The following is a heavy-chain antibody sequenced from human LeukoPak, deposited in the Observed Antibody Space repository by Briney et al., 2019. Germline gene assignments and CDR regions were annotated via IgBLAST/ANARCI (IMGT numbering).Heavy chain of an antibody. D-gene: IGHD5-12*01. CDR3: ATTYMGESGYDTMFNDY. Sequence: ASVKVSCKASGYTFTSYDINWVRQATGQGLEWMGWMNPNSGNTGYAQKFQGRVTMTEDTSTDTAYMELSSLRSEDTAVYYCATTYMGESGYDTMFNDYWGQGTLVTVSP. J-gene: IGHJ4*02. CDR1: GYTFTSYD. CDR2: MNPNSGNT. V-gene: IGHV1-8*02.